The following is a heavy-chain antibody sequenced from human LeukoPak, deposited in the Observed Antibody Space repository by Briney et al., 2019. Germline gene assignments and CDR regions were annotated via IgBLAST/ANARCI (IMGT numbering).Heavy chain of an antibody. J-gene: IGHJ4*02. D-gene: IGHD3-22*01. V-gene: IGHV3-33*08. CDR2: IWYDGINK. CDR1: GFTFSSYS. CDR3: ARDPRAYYDTSGYTFDS. Sequence: GGSLRLSCAASGFTFSSYSMHWVRQAPGKGLEWVAFIWYDGINKYYADSVKGRFTISRDNSKNTLYLQMNSLRAEDTAVYYCARDPRAYYDTSGYTFDSWGRGTLVTVSS.